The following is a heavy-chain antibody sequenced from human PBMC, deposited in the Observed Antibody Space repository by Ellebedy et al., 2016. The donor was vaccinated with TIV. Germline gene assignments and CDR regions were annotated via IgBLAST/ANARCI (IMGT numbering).Heavy chain of an antibody. CDR2: INPDSGGT. V-gene: IGHV1-2*02. D-gene: IGHD6-19*01. CDR1: GYTFTANY. J-gene: IGHJ6*02. Sequence: ASVKVSCKASGYTFTANYMHWVRQAPGQGLEWMGWINPDSGGTNFAQKFQGRVTMTRDTSVNTAYMELSRLEFDTTAVYYCARVRRGSSGMDVWGQGTTVTVS. CDR3: ARVRRGSSGMDV.